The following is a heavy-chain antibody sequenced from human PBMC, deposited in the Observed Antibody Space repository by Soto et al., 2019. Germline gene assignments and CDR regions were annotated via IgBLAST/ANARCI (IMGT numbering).Heavy chain of an antibody. CDR1: GFTFSSYW. V-gene: IGHV3-74*01. Sequence: AGGSLRLSCAASGFTFSSYWMHWVRQAPGKGLVWVSRINSDGSSTSYADSVKGRFTISRDNAKNTLYLQMNSLRAEDTAVYYCARVTYYYDSSGYGPLPFDYWGQGTLVTVSS. CDR3: ARVTYYYDSSGYGPLPFDY. J-gene: IGHJ4*02. D-gene: IGHD3-22*01. CDR2: INSDGSST.